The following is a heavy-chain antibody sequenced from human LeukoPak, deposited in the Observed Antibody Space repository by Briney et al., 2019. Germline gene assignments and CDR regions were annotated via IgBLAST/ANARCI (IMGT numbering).Heavy chain of an antibody. V-gene: IGHV6-1*01. J-gene: IGHJ2*01. CDR3: ARDSPLTTVTTFPYWYFDL. CDR2: TYCRSKWYN. Sequence: SQTLSLTCAISGDSVSSNSAAWNWIRQSPSRGLEWLGRTYCRSKWYNDYAVSVKGRITINPDTSKNQFSLQLNSVTPEDTAVYYCARDSPLTTVTTFPYWYFDLWGRGTLVTVSS. D-gene: IGHD4-17*01. CDR1: GDSVSSNSAA.